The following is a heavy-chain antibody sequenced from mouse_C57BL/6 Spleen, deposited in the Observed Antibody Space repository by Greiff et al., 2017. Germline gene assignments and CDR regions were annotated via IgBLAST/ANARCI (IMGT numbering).Heavy chain of an antibody. Sequence: VQLQQSGPELVKPGASVKISCKASGYTFTDYYMNWVKQSHGKSLEWIGDINPNNGGTSYNQKFKGKATLTVDKSSSTAYMELRSLTSEDSAVYYCARSLYYYGSSHWYFDVWGTGTTVTVSS. CDR2: INPNNGGT. V-gene: IGHV1-26*01. CDR1: GYTFTDYY. J-gene: IGHJ1*03. CDR3: ARSLYYYGSSHWYFDV. D-gene: IGHD1-1*01.